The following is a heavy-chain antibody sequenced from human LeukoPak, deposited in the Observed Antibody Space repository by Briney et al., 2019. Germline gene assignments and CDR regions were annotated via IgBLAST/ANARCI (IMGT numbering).Heavy chain of an antibody. Sequence: AGGSLRLSCAASGFTFSSYAMSWVRQAPGKGLEWVSAINGSGGSTYYADSVKGRFTISRDNSKNTLYLQMNSLRAEDTAVYYCAKRSSGYSSALYYFDYWGQGTLVTVSS. V-gene: IGHV3-23*01. J-gene: IGHJ4*02. CDR1: GFTFSSYA. CDR2: INGSGGST. D-gene: IGHD6-19*01. CDR3: AKRSSGYSSALYYFDY.